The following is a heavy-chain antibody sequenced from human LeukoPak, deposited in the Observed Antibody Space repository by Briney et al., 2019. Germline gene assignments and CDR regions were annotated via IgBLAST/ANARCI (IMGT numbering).Heavy chain of an antibody. CDR2: ITGDAEST. CDR3: VKEWYSCSRYWFDP. CDR1: GFIFDDYA. D-gene: IGHD6-13*01. J-gene: IGHJ5*02. Sequence: GGSLRLSCAASGFIFDDYAMHWVRQAPGKGLEWVSLITGDAESTYYADSVKGRFTISRDNSKNSLYLQMNSLRTEDTALYYCVKEWYSCSRYWFDPWGQGTLVTVSS. V-gene: IGHV3-43*02.